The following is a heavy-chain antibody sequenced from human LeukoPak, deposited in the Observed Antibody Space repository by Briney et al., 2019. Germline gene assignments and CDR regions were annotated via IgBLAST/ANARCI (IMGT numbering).Heavy chain of an antibody. CDR2: INPNSGGT. Sequence: ASAKVSCKASGYTFTGYYMHWVRQAPGQGLEWMGWINPNSGGTNYAQKCQGRVTMTRDTSISTAYMELSRLRSDDTAVYYCARDLRDVAIVATTHYYYYGMDVWGQGTTVTVSS. CDR1: GYTFTGYY. D-gene: IGHD5-12*01. J-gene: IGHJ6*02. V-gene: IGHV1-2*02. CDR3: ARDLRDVAIVATTHYYYYGMDV.